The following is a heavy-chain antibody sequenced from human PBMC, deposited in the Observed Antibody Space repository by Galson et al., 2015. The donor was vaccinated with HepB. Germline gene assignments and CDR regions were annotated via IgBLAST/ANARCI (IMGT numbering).Heavy chain of an antibody. V-gene: IGHV5-10-1*01. CDR2: IDPSDSYI. D-gene: IGHD3-22*01. J-gene: IGHJ4*02. CDR1: GYRFTNYW. CDR3: ATSYYYDSSGSKGAIDY. Sequence: QSGAEVKKPGESLRISCKGSGYRFTNYWISWVRQMPGKGLEWMGRIDPSDSYIKYSPSFQGHVTISADKSISTAYLQWSSLKASDTAMYYCATSYYYDSSGSKGAIDYWGQGTLVTVSP.